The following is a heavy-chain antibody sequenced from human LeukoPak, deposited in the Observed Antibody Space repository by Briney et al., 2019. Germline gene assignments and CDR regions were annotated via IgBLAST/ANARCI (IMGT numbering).Heavy chain of an antibody. V-gene: IGHV4-59*13. CDR1: AGSSRIYS. Sequence: SETLSLTCTVSAGSSRIYSWSWFGSPPGRGLEGMGGIFGSGSSNYNPSLKSRLTISVDTSKNQFSLKLTSATAADTAVYYCAREKDTGSNHAKIRYDIWGQGTMVTVSS. CDR2: IFGSGSS. CDR3: AREKDTGSNHAKIRYDI. D-gene: IGHD1-26*01. J-gene: IGHJ3*02.